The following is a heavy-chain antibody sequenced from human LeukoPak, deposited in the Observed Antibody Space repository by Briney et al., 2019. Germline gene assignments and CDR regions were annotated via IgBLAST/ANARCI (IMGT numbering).Heavy chain of an antibody. D-gene: IGHD4/OR15-4a*01. Sequence: SGGSLRLSCAASGFTFSSYSMNWVRQAPGKGLEWVSSISSSSSYIYYADSVKGRFTISRDNAKNSLYPQMNSLRAEDTAVYYCARDGASLLPIGYWGQGTLVTVSS. CDR1: GFTFSSYS. V-gene: IGHV3-21*01. CDR3: ARDGASLLPIGY. J-gene: IGHJ4*02. CDR2: ISSSSSYI.